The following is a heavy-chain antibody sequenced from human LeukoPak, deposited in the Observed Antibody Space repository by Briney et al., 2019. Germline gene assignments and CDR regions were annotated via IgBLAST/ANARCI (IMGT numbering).Heavy chain of an antibody. D-gene: IGHD6-19*01. CDR1: GFTFSTYG. CDR3: ARAVGPFDY. Sequence: GGSLRLSCAASGFTFSTYGMHWVRQAPGKGLEWVAVIWYDGSNKYYVDSVKGRFTISRDNSKNTLYLQMNSLRAEDTAVYYCARAVGPFDYWGQGTLVTVSS. J-gene: IGHJ4*02. CDR2: IWYDGSNK. V-gene: IGHV3-33*01.